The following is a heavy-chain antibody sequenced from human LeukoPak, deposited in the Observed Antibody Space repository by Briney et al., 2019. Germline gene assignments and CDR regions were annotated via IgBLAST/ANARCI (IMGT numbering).Heavy chain of an antibody. CDR2: IYHSGST. CDR3: ASTVLDAFDI. Sequence: SETLSLTCTVSGGSISGYSWSWIRQPPGKGLEWIGYIYHSGSTYYSPSLKSRVTISVDRSKNQFSLKLSSVTAADTAVYYCASTVLDAFDIWGQGTMVTVSS. D-gene: IGHD6-6*01. CDR1: GGSISGYS. J-gene: IGHJ3*02. V-gene: IGHV4-30-2*01.